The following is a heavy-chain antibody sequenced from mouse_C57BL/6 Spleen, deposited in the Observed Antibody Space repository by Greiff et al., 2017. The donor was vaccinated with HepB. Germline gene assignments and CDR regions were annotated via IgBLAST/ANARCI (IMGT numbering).Heavy chain of an antibody. V-gene: IGHV1-64*01. Sequence: QVQLQQPGAELVKPGASVKLSCKASGYTFTSYWMHWVKQRPGQGLEWIGMIHPNSGSTNYNEKFKSKATLTVDKSSSTAYMQLSSLTSEDSAVYYCARGCKDGCYDWYFDVWGTGTTVTVSS. CDR2: IHPNSGST. D-gene: IGHD2-3*01. CDR3: ARGCKDGCYDWYFDV. J-gene: IGHJ1*03. CDR1: GYTFTSYW.